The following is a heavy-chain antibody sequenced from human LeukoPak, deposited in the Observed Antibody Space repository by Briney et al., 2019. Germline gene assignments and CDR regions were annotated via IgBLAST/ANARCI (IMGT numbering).Heavy chain of an antibody. CDR1: GFTVSSNY. D-gene: IGHD5-18*01. V-gene: IGHV3-66*01. CDR2: IYSGGST. CDR3: ARERTGYSYGSA. Sequence: GGSLRLSCAASGFTVSSNYMSWVRQAPGKGLEWVSGIYSGGSTYYADSVKGRFNISRDNSKNALYLQMNSLRAEDTAVYYCARERTGYSYGSAWGQGTLVTVSS. J-gene: IGHJ5*02.